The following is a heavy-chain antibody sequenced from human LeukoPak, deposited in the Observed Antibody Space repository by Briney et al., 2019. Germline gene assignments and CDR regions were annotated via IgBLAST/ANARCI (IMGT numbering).Heavy chain of an antibody. CDR1: GGSISSGGYY. CDR2: IYYSGST. D-gene: IGHD3-22*01. V-gene: IGHV4-31*03. J-gene: IGHJ4*02. CDR3: ARGLVLRVGIVEGDVYFDY. Sequence: SETLSLTCTVSGGSISSGGYYWSWIRQHTGKGLEWIGYIYYSGSTDYNPSLKSRVTISVDTSKNQFSLKLSSVTAADTAVYYCARGLVLRVGIVEGDVYFDYWGQGTLVTVSS.